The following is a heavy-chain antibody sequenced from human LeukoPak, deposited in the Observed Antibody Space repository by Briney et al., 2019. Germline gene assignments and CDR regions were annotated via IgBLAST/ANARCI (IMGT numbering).Heavy chain of an antibody. V-gene: IGHV3-20*04. Sequence: GGSLRLSCAASGFTFDDYGMIGVRQAPGKGLEWVSGINWNGGSTGYADSVKGRFTISRDNAKNSLYLQMNSLRAEDTALYYCARGQSNYYDSSGYFDYYYYYMDVWGKGTTVTVSS. J-gene: IGHJ6*03. CDR3: ARGQSNYYDSSGYFDYYYYYMDV. CDR1: GFTFDDYG. CDR2: INWNGGST. D-gene: IGHD3-22*01.